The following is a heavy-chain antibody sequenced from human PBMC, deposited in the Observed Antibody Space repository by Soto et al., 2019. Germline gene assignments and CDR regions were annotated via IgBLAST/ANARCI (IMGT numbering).Heavy chain of an antibody. CDR3: ATTRSTRFYHYYMDV. CDR1: GGSISSAAYY. J-gene: IGHJ6*03. V-gene: IGHV4-31*03. CDR2: IYYSGST. D-gene: IGHD2-2*01. Sequence: PSETLSLTCTVSGGSISSAAYYWSWIRQHPGKGLEWIGYIYYSGSTYYNPSLKSRVTISVDTSKNQFSLKLSSVTAADTAVYYCATTRSTRFYHYYMDVWGKGPTVTVSS.